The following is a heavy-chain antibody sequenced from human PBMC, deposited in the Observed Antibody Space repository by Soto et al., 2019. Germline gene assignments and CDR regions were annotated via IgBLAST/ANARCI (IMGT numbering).Heavy chain of an antibody. J-gene: IGHJ6*02. Sequence: PGGSLRLSCAASGFTFSSYSMNWVRQAPGKGLEWFSSISSSSSYIYYADSVKGRFTISRDNAKNSLYLQMNSLRAEDTAVYYCARLSPNYYYYGMDVWGQGTTVTVSS. CDR2: ISSSSSYI. CDR1: GFTFSSYS. CDR3: ARLSPNYYYYGMDV. V-gene: IGHV3-21*01.